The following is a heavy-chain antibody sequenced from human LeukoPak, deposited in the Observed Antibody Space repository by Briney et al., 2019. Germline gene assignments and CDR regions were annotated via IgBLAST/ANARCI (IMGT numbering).Heavy chain of an antibody. CDR1: GYTFTGYY. J-gene: IGHJ5*02. Sequence: GASVKVSCKASGYTFTGYYMHWVRQAPGQGLEWMGWINPNSGGTNYAQKFQGRVTMTRDTSISTAYMELSRLRSDDTAVYYRARDSVYYYDSSGYYREANWFDPWGQGTLVTVSS. V-gene: IGHV1-2*02. D-gene: IGHD3-22*01. CDR3: ARDSVYYYDSSGYYREANWFDP. CDR2: INPNSGGT.